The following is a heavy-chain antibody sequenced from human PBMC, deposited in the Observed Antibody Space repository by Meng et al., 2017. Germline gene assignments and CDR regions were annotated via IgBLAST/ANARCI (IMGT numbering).Heavy chain of an antibody. CDR3: AREGPVYNSGWLQLGYYYCGMDV. CDR1: GFHFSSYA. V-gene: IGHV3-30*01. D-gene: IGHD6-19*01. CDR2: ISYDGSNK. Sequence: GSPRPPRAAPGFHFSSYAMHWVRQAPGKGLEWVAVISYDGSNKYYADSVKGRFTISRDNSKNTLYLQMNSQRAEDTAVYYCAREGPVYNSGWLQLGYYYCGMDVWGQGTTVTVSS. J-gene: IGHJ6*02.